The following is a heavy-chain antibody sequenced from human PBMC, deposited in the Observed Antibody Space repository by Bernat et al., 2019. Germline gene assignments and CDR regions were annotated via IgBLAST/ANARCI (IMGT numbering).Heavy chain of an antibody. V-gene: IGHV3-7*03. CDR2: IKRDGSER. J-gene: IGHJ6*04. CDR3: ATQPADTSTDV. Sequence: EVQLVESGGGLVQPGGSLRLSCAASGFTLSSFLMTWVRQAPGRGLEWVANIKRDGSERNYVDSGKGRFTSSRDNAENSLYMQMNNRRAEDMAVFNCATQPADTSTDVWGRGNTVTVYS. D-gene: IGHD2-2*01. CDR1: GFTLSSFL.